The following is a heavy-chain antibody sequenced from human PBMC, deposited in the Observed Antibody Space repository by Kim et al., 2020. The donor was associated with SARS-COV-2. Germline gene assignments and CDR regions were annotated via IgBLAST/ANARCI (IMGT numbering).Heavy chain of an antibody. Sequence: ASVKVSCKTSGYTFTRDSIHWVRQAPGQGLEWLGCIDPGNGNTIYSQNFQGRVTFTTDTSASTAYMELSSLRSEDSAVYYCPGGYYLDDWGQGTLVTVSS. V-gene: IGHV1-3*01. CDR1: GYTFTRDS. D-gene: IGHD2-15*01. CDR3: PGGYYLDD. CDR2: IDPGNGNT. J-gene: IGHJ4*02.